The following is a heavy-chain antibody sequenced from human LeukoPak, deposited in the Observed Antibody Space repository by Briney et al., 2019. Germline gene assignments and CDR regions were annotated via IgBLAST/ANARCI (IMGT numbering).Heavy chain of an antibody. Sequence: PSETLSLTCTVSGDSIISYCWSWIRQPPGNGLEGIGDIFASGSTNYNLSFKSRVTMSLDTYKNQFSLILSSMTAADTAVYYCVRSNDFWSGYYDPWGQGIQVTVSS. V-gene: IGHV4-4*09. CDR1: GDSIISYC. CDR3: VRSNDFWSGYYDP. CDR2: IFASGST. J-gene: IGHJ5*02. D-gene: IGHD3-3*01.